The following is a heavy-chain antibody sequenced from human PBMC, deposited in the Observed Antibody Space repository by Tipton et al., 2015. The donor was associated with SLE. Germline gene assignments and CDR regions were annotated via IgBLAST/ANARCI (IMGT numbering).Heavy chain of an antibody. CDR3: ARDRGTRDLDH. Sequence: SLRLSCVASGISFSTSGMHWVRQAPGKGLEWVGIIWSDGSKEYYADSVKGRFSVSRDSSKNTVYLQVNSLRAEDTAVYYCARDRGTRDLDHWGQGTLVTVSS. V-gene: IGHV3-33*01. J-gene: IGHJ4*02. CDR1: GISFSTSG. CDR2: IWSDGSKE. D-gene: IGHD1-7*01.